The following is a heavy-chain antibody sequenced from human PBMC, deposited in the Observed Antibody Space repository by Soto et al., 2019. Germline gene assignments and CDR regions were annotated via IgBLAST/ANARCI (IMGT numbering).Heavy chain of an antibody. D-gene: IGHD4-17*01. V-gene: IGHV3-53*01. CDR3: ARDPDYGNERDVFDI. Sequence: PGGSLRLSCAASGFTVSSNYMSWVRQAPGKGLEWVSVIYSGGSTYYADSVKGRFTISRDNAKNTLYLQMNSLRAEDTAVYYCARDPDYGNERDVFDIWGQGTMVTVSS. CDR1: GFTVSSNY. J-gene: IGHJ3*02. CDR2: IYSGGST.